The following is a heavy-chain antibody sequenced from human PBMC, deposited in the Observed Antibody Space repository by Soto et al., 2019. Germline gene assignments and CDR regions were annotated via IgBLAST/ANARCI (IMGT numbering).Heavy chain of an antibody. CDR2: IKGDDSTT. CDR3: ARGCSGHYCTDV. V-gene: IGHV3-74*01. J-gene: IGHJ6*03. Sequence: EVQLVESGGALVQPGGSLRLSCVASGFTFSSYWMHWVRQAPGKGLVWVSRIKGDDSTTGYVDSVKGRFTISRDNAKNTLYLQMNSLRAEDTAVYYCARGCSGHYCTDVWGKGTTVTVSS. CDR1: GFTFSSYW. D-gene: IGHD2-15*01.